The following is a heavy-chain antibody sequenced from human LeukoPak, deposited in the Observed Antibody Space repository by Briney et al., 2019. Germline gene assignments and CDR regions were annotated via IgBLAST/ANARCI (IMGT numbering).Heavy chain of an antibody. Sequence: RKSGPTLVNPTHTLTLTCTFSGLSLSTRGVCLNWTRQPSGKALEWLARIDWDDDKYYSTSLKTRLTISMDTSKNQVVLTMTNMDPVDTATYYCARMITGSTLLDYWGQGTLVTVSS. CDR2: IDWDDDK. D-gene: IGHD1-20*01. J-gene: IGHJ4*02. V-gene: IGHV2-70*11. CDR1: GLSLSTRGVC. CDR3: ARMITGSTLLDY.